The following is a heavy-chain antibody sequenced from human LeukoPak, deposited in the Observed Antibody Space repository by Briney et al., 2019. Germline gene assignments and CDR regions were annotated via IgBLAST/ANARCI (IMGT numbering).Heavy chain of an antibody. Sequence: PSETLSLTCSVSGGSLSSFYWCWIRQPPGKGLEWIGYINYTGSTIYNPSLTSRVTLSVETTKNKFPLNRNSVAAADTAVYYCARAVVSSSPGFFDYWGQGTLVTVSS. CDR3: ARAVVSSSPGFFDY. CDR2: INYTGST. D-gene: IGHD6-13*01. CDR1: GGSLSSFY. V-gene: IGHV4-59*01. J-gene: IGHJ4*02.